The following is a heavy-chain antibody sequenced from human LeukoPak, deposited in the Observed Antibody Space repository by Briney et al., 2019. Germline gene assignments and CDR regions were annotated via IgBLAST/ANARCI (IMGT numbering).Heavy chain of an antibody. Sequence: GGSLRLSCAASGFTFRNYAMSWVRQAPGKGLEWVSTFSGGGGSTYYADSVKGRFTISRDNSKNTVFLQMNSLRAEDTAVYYCARELTTMIVVTTYYYGRDVWDQGTTVTVSS. CDR3: ARELTTMIVVTTYYYGRDV. CDR2: FSGGGGST. J-gene: IGHJ6*02. D-gene: IGHD3-22*01. V-gene: IGHV3-23*01. CDR1: GFTFRNYA.